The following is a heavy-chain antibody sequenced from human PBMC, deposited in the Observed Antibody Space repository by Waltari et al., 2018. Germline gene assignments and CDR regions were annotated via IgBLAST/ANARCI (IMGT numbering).Heavy chain of an antibody. J-gene: IGHJ4*02. Sequence: QVQLVESGGGVVQPGKSLRLSCRVSGISFSASVMHWIRQAPGKGLEWLASISPGGDRQFYTASVKGRFTIARDTSTKMLFLQMNNLRRNDTGVYFCAGTMTAFMDSWGQGTLVTVAS. CDR3: AGTMTAFMDS. V-gene: IGHV3-30*03. CDR2: ISPGGDRQ. CDR1: GISFSASV. D-gene: IGHD2-21*02.